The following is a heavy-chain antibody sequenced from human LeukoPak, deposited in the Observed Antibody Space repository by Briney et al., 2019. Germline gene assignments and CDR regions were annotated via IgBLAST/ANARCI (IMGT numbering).Heavy chain of an antibody. CDR2: MNPNSGNT. D-gene: IGHD5-24*01. Sequence: GASVKVSCKASGYTFTCYDINWVRQATGQGLEWMGWMNPNSGNTGYAQKFQGRVTITRNTSISTAYMELSSLRSEDTAVYYCARVKPWDGYNPYYFDYWGKGTLVTVSS. CDR3: ARVKPWDGYNPYYFDY. V-gene: IGHV1-8*03. CDR1: GYTFTCYD. J-gene: IGHJ4*02.